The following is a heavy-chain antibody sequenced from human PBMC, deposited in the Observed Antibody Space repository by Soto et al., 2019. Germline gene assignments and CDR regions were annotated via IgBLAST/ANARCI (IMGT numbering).Heavy chain of an antibody. CDR3: ARETVPPSYHYYDC. D-gene: IGHD2-2*01. Sequence: EVQLVETGGGLIQPGGSLRLSCAASGFTVSINYMSWVRQAPGRGLEWVSTIFSGGTTHYADSVKGRFTISRDSSKNTLYLQMNSLRAEDTAIYYCARETVPPSYHYYDCWGQGTLVTVSS. CDR2: IFSGGTT. CDR1: GFTVSINY. J-gene: IGHJ4*02. V-gene: IGHV3-53*02.